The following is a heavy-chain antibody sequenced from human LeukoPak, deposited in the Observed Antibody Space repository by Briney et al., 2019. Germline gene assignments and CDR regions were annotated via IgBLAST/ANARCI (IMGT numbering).Heavy chain of an antibody. CDR1: GFTFSSYS. J-gene: IGHJ4*02. CDR2: ISTSSSYI. CDR3: ARDSQAYCSGGSCSMFDF. Sequence: GGSLRLSCAASGFTFSSYSMNWVRQAPGKGLEWVSSISTSSSYIYYADSVKGRFTISRDNAKNSLYLQMNSLRAEDTAVYYCARDSQAYCSGGSCSMFDFWGQGTLVTVSS. D-gene: IGHD2-15*01. V-gene: IGHV3-21*06.